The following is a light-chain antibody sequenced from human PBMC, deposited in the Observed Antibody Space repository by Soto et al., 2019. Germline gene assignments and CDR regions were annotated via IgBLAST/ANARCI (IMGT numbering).Light chain of an antibody. J-gene: IGLJ1*01. CDR3: CSYAGTVAYV. CDR1: GSDVGAYNL. Sequence: QSVLTQPASVSGSPGQSITISCAGTGSDVGAYNLVSWYQQHPGKAPKLILCEVNTRPSGISNRFSGSKSGDTASLTISGLQVEDEADYFCCSYAGTVAYVFGTGTKVTVL. V-gene: IGLV2-23*02. CDR2: EVN.